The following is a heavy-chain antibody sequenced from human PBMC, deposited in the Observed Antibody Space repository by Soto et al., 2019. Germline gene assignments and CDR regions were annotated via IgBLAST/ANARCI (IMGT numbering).Heavy chain of an antibody. Sequence: VQLVESGGGLVQPGRSLRLSCVGSGFIFDDFAIHWVRQAPGKGLEWVSGISWNSDSIGYADSVKGRFTISRDNAKNALYLQMNSLRVEDTALYYCTKVGGLYDFWSGPLHFDLWGQGTLVTVSS. CDR3: TKVGGLYDFWSGPLHFDL. CDR2: ISWNSDSI. V-gene: IGHV3-9*01. D-gene: IGHD3-3*01. CDR1: GFIFDDFA. J-gene: IGHJ4*02.